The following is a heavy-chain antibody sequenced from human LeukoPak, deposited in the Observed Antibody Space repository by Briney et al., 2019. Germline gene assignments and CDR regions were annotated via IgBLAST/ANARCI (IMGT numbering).Heavy chain of an antibody. Sequence: ASVKVSCTASGYTFSDHYIHWVRQAPGQGLEWMGWINPNNGGTNYAQKFQGRVPKTRDTSIATAYMELNRLRSDDTAIYYCAGGIASYSSSYFDYWGQGALVTVSS. D-gene: IGHD1-26*01. V-gene: IGHV1-2*02. CDR3: AGGIASYSSSYFDY. CDR2: INPNNGGT. J-gene: IGHJ4*02. CDR1: GYTFSDHY.